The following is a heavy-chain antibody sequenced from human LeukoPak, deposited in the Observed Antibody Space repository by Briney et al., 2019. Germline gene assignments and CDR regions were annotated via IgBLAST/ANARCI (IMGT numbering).Heavy chain of an antibody. V-gene: IGHV1-8*01. CDR3: ARSRKQLYWFDP. J-gene: IGHJ5*02. D-gene: IGHD2-2*02. CDR1: GYTFTSYD. Sequence: ASVKVSCKASGYTFTSYDINWVRQATGQGLEWMGWMNPNSGNTGYAQKFQGRVTMTRNTSTSTAYMELSSLRSEDTAVYYCARSRKQLYWFDPWGQGTLVTVSS. CDR2: MNPNSGNT.